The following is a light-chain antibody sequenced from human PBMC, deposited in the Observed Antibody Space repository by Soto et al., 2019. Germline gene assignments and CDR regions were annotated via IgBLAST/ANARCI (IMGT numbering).Light chain of an antibody. V-gene: IGKV4-1*01. CDR3: QQYYDTPYT. CDR2: WAS. Sequence: DIVMTQSPDSLAVSLGERATINCKSSQSILYSSNNKHSLAWYQQKPGQPPQLVIYWASTRESGVPDRFSGSGSGTDFTLTISSLQAEDVAVYYCQQYYDTPYTFGQGTQLEIK. J-gene: IGKJ2*01. CDR1: QSILYSSNNKHS.